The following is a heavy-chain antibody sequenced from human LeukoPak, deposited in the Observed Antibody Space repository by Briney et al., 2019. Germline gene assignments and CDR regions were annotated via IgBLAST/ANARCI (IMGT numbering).Heavy chain of an antibody. V-gene: IGHV4-39*01. CDR1: GGSISSSSYY. D-gene: IGHD5-18*01. CDR3: ARMDTAMAPPGYYMDV. Sequence: SETLSLTCTVSGGSISSSSYYWGWIRQPPGKGLEWIGSIYYSGSTYYNPSLKSRVTISVDTSKNQFSLKLSSVTAADTAVYYCARMDTAMAPPGYYMDVWGKGTTVTVSS. J-gene: IGHJ6*03. CDR2: IYYSGST.